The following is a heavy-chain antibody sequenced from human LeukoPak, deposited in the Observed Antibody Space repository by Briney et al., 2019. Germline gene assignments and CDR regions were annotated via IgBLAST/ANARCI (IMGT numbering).Heavy chain of an antibody. D-gene: IGHD5-18*01. Sequence: GGSLRLSCAASGFTFSSYAMSWVRQAPGKGLEWVSAISGSGGSTYYADSVKGRFTISRDNSKNTLYLQMNSLRAEDTAVYYCARDRTSSYGYSYYFDYWGQGTLVTVSS. CDR3: ARDRTSSYGYSYYFDY. CDR1: GFTFSSYA. CDR2: ISGSGGST. J-gene: IGHJ4*02. V-gene: IGHV3-23*01.